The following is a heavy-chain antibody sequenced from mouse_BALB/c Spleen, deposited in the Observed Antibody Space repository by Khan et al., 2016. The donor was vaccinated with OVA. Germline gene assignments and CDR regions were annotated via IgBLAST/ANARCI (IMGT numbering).Heavy chain of an antibody. J-gene: IGHJ1*01. V-gene: IGHV1-26*01. CDR1: GYSFTGYY. CDR3: AISHVYFDV. Sequence: EVQLQQSGPDLVKPGASVKISCKASGYSFTGYYIHWVKQSHGKSLEWIGRVNPNNGGTSYTQKFKGKTILTVDKSSNTAYMELRSLTSEDSAVYSWAISHVYFDVWGAGTTVTVSS. CDR2: VNPNNGGT. D-gene: IGHD1-3*01.